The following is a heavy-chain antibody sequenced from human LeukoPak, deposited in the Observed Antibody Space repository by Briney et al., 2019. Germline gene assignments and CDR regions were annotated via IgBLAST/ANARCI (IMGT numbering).Heavy chain of an antibody. V-gene: IGHV1-69*13. CDR1: GGTFSSYA. D-gene: IGHD3-22*01. J-gene: IGHJ4*02. CDR2: IIPTFGTA. CDR3: ARDIRDSSGYYEHYFDY. Sequence: GASVKVSCKASGGTFSSYAISWVRQAPGQGLEWMGGIIPTFGTANYAQKFQGIVTITADESTSTAYMELSSLRSEDTAVYYCARDIRDSSGYYEHYFDYWGQGTLVTVSS.